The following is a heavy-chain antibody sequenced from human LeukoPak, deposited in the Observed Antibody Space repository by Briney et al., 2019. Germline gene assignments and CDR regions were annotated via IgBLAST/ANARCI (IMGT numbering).Heavy chain of an antibody. CDR1: GGTFSSYA. CDR3: AGTMVRGVYDY. J-gene: IGHJ4*02. D-gene: IGHD3-10*01. CDR2: IIPIFGTA. V-gene: IGHV1-69*06. Sequence: ASVKVSCKASGGTFSSYAISWVRQAPGQGLEWMGGIIPIFGTANYAQKFQGRVTITADKSTSTAYMELSSLRSEDTAVYYCAGTMVRGVYDYRGQGTLVTVSS.